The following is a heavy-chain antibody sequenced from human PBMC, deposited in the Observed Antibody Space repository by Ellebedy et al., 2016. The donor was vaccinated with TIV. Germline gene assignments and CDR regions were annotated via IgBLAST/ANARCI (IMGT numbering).Heavy chain of an antibody. CDR1: GYSFTSYW. D-gene: IGHD2-21*02. V-gene: IGHV5-51*01. Sequence: KVSCKGSGYSFTSYWIGWVRQMPGKGLEWMGIIYPGDSDTRYSPSFQGQVTISADQSISTAYLQWSSLKASDSAMYYCARGGGGDSHWFDPWGQGTLVTVSS. J-gene: IGHJ5*02. CDR3: ARGGGGDSHWFDP. CDR2: IYPGDSDT.